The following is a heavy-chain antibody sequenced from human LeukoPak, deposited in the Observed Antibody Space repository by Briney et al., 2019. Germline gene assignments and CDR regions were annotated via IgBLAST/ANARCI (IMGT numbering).Heavy chain of an antibody. D-gene: IGHD6-19*01. J-gene: IGHJ5*02. CDR1: GDSISSYY. CDR2: VYVTGST. CDR3: ARDRQWLVDH. Sequence: SETLSLTCTVSGDSISSYYWSWIRQPAGKGLEWIGRVYVTGSTNLNPALQSRVTMSVDTSKNQFSLKLTSVTVADTAVYYCARDRQWLVDHWGQGTLVTVSS. V-gene: IGHV4-4*07.